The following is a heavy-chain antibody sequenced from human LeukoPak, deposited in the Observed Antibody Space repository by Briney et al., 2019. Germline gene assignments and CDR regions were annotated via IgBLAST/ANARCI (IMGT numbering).Heavy chain of an antibody. J-gene: IGHJ4*02. V-gene: IGHV4-4*07. D-gene: IGHD6-19*01. CDR2: IYTSGST. Sequence: SETLSLTCTVSGGSISSYYWSWIRQPAGKGLEWIGRIYTSGSTNYNPSLKSRVTMSVDTSKNQFSLKLSSVTAADTAVYYCARGVSRQWLVPDYFDYWGQGTLVTVSS. CDR3: ARGVSRQWLVPDYFDY. CDR1: GGSISSYY.